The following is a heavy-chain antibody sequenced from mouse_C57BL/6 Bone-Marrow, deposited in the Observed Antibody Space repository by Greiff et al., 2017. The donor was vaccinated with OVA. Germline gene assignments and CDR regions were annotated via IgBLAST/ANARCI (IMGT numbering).Heavy chain of an antibody. J-gene: IGHJ1*03. CDR1: GYTFTDYE. D-gene: IGHD2-3*01. V-gene: IGHV1-15*01. CDR3: ARWLLRDWYFDV. CDR2: IDPETGGT. Sequence: QVHVKQSGAELVRPGASVTLSCKASGYTFTDYEMHWVKQTPVHGLEWIGAIDPETGGTAYNQKFKGKAILTADKSSSTAYMQLSSLTYEDSAVYYCARWLLRDWYFDVWGTGTTVTVSS.